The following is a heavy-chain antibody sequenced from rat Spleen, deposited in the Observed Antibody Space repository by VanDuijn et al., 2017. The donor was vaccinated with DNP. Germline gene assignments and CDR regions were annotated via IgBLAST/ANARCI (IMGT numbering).Heavy chain of an antibody. CDR1: GFSLTSYG. CDR3: ARHYTY. D-gene: IGHD1-2*01. Sequence: QVQMKETGPGLVQTAQTLSVTCTVSGFSLTSYGVHWVRQVPGKGLEWMGIIWGGGNTNYNSALKSRLSISRDTSKSQVFLKMNSVQTEDTAIYFCARHYTYWGQGVMVTVSS. CDR2: IWGGGNT. J-gene: IGHJ2*01. V-gene: IGHV2-77*01.